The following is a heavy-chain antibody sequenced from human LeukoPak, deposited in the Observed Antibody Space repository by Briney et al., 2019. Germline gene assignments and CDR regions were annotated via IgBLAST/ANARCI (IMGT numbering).Heavy chain of an antibody. CDR2: INHSGST. Sequence: SETLSLTXAVYGGSFSGYYWSWIRQPPGKGLEWIGEINHSGSTNYNPSLKSRVTISVDTSKNQFSLKLSSVTAADTAVYYCARDPIPTLTVESDYWGQGTLVTVSS. J-gene: IGHJ4*02. CDR1: GGSFSGYY. V-gene: IGHV4-34*01. D-gene: IGHD4-23*01. CDR3: ARDPIPTLTVESDY.